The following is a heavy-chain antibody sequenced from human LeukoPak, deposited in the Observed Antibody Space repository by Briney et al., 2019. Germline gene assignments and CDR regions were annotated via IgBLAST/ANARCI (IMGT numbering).Heavy chain of an antibody. Sequence: PSETLSLTCTVSGGSISSSSYYWGWIRQPPGKGLEWIGSIYYSGSTYYNPSLKSRVTISVDTSKNQFSLKLSSVTAADTAVYYCARAPNWGGFDYWGQGTLVTVSS. D-gene: IGHD7-27*01. CDR3: ARAPNWGGFDY. J-gene: IGHJ4*02. CDR2: IYYSGST. CDR1: GGSISSSSYY. V-gene: IGHV4-39*07.